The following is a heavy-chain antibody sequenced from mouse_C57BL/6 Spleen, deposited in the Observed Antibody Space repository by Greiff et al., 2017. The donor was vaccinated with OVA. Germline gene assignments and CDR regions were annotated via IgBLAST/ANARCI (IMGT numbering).Heavy chain of an antibody. CDR1: GYTFTDYE. CDR2: IDPETGGT. CDR3: TRSGLPYFDY. Sequence: QVQLQQSGAELVRPGASVTLSCKASGYTFTDYEMHWVKQTPVHGLEWIGAIDPETGGTAYNQKFKGKAILTAAKSSSTAYMELRSLTSDDSAVYYCTRSGLPYFDYWGQGTTLTVSS. D-gene: IGHD2-10*01. J-gene: IGHJ2*01. V-gene: IGHV1-15*01.